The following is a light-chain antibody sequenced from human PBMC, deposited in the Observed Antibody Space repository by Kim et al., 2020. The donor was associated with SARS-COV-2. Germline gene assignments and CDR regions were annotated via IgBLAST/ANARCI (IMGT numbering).Light chain of an antibody. J-gene: IGLJ3*02. CDR1: KLGDKY. Sequence: VSPGQTASITCAGDKLGDKYACWYQQKPGQSPVLVIYQDSKRPSGIPERFSGSNSGNTATLTIGGTQAMDEADYYCQAWDSSTAVFGGGTQLTVL. V-gene: IGLV3-1*01. CDR3: QAWDSSTAV. CDR2: QDS.